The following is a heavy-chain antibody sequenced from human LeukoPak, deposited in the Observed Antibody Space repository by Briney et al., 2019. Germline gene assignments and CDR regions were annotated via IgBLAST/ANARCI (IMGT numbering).Heavy chain of an antibody. CDR1: GGSINSYY. CDR3: ATRRQQLVVNYYGMDV. CDR2: IYYSGTT. V-gene: IGHV4-59*01. J-gene: IGHJ6*02. Sequence: SETLSLTCTVSGGSINSYYWSWIRQPPGKGLEWIGYIYYSGTTNYNPSLKSRVTISVDTSKNQFSLKLSSVTAADTAVYYCATRRQQLVVNYYGMDVWGQGTTVTVSS. D-gene: IGHD6-13*01.